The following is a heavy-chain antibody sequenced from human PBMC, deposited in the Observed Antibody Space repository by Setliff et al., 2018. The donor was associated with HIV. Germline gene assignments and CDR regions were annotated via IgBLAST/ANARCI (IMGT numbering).Heavy chain of an antibody. D-gene: IGHD3-22*01. CDR3: ATYHYYDSSAYFIDLYYFDY. J-gene: IGHJ4*02. Sequence: LRLSCAASGFTFSSYAMSWVRQAPGKGLEWVSAISGSGGSTYYADSVKGRFTTSRDNSKNTLYLQMNSLRAEDTAVYYCATYHYYDSSAYFIDLYYFDYWGQGTLVTVSS. CDR1: GFTFSSYA. CDR2: ISGSGGST. V-gene: IGHV3-23*01.